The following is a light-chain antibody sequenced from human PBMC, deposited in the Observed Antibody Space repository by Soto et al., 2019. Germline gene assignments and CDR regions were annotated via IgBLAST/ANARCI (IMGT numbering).Light chain of an antibody. CDR2: DVT. CDR3: CSFAGSFFWV. J-gene: IGLJ3*02. CDR1: SSDVGGYDY. V-gene: IGLV2-11*01. Sequence: QSALTQPRSVSGSPGQSVTISCTGTSSDVGGYDYVSWYQQHPGEVPKLMIYDVTKRPSGVPGRFSGSKSGNTASLTISGLQTEDEADYYCCSFAGSFFWVFGGGTKVTVL.